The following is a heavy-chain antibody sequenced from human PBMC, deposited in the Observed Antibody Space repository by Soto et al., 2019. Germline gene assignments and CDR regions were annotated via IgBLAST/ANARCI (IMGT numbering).Heavy chain of an antibody. J-gene: IGHJ3*02. CDR3: ARVRGYCSGGSCYGAFDI. Sequence: WGSLRLSCAASGFTFSSYAMHWVRQAPGKGLEYVSAISSNGGSTYYANSVKGRFTISRDNSKNTLYLQMGSLRAEDMAVYYCARVRGYCSGGSCYGAFDIWGQGTMVTVSS. CDR2: ISSNGGST. CDR1: GFTFSSYA. V-gene: IGHV3-64*01. D-gene: IGHD2-15*01.